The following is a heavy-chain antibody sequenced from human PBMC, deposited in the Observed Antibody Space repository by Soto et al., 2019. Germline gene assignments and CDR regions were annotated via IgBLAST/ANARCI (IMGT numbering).Heavy chain of an antibody. CDR2: IYYSGST. V-gene: IGHV4-39*01. D-gene: IGHD2-15*01. CDR1: GGSISSSSYY. CDR3: ARRDLGRWYFQH. Sequence: QLQLQESGPGLVKPSETLSLTCTVSGGSISSSSYYWGWIRQLPGKGLEWIGSIYYSGSTYYNPSLKSRVTISVDTSKNQFSLKLSSVTAADTAVYYCARRDLGRWYFQHWGQGTLVTVSS. J-gene: IGHJ1*01.